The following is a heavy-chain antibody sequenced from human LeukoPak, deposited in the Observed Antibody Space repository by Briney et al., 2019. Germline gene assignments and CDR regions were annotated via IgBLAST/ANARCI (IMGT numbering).Heavy chain of an antibody. CDR2: INHSGST. CDR1: GGSFSGYY. J-gene: IGHJ2*01. Sequence: PSETLSLTCAVSGGSFSGYYWSWIRQPPGKGLEWIGEINHSGSTNYNPALRSRVNISVDTYKNQFSLKLSSVTAADTAVYYCARGRRCSSTSCYGLRSYWYFDLWGRGTLVTVSS. D-gene: IGHD2-2*01. CDR3: ARGRRCSSTSCYGLRSYWYFDL. V-gene: IGHV4-34*01.